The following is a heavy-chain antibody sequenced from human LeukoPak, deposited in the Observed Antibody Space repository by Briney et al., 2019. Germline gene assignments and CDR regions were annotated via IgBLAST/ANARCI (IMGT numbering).Heavy chain of an antibody. CDR2: IYYSGST. V-gene: IGHV4-38-2*02. CDR1: GYSISSGYY. CDR3: ARRFDP. J-gene: IGHJ5*02. Sequence: SETLSLTCTVSGYSISSGYYWGWIRQPPGKGLEWIGSIYYSGSTYYNPSLKSRVTISVDTSKNQFSLKLSSVTAADTAVYYCARRFDPWGQGTLVTVSS.